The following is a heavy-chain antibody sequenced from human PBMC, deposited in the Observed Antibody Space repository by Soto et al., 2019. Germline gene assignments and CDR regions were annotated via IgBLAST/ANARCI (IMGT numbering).Heavy chain of an antibody. CDR3: AKSLKGLEAD. J-gene: IGHJ4*02. V-gene: IGHV3-30*18. CDR2: ISYDGSNK. D-gene: IGHD1-1*01. Sequence: QVQLVESGGGVVQPGRSLRLSCAASGFTFSSYGMHWVRQAPGKGLEWVAVISYDGSNKYYADSVKGRFTISRDNSKNTLYLQMNSLRAEDTAVYYCAKSLKGLEADWGQGTLVTVSS. CDR1: GFTFSSYG.